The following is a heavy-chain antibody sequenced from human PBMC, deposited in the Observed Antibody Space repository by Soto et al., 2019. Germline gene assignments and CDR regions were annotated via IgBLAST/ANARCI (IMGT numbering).Heavy chain of an antibody. D-gene: IGHD1-26*01. CDR2: IYYSGST. J-gene: IGHJ4*02. CDR3: ASRYGGNFDY. V-gene: IGHV4-59*01. Sequence: PSETLSLTCTVSGDSISSYYWSWIRQPPGKGLEWIGYIYYSGSTNYNPSLKSRVTISVDTSKNQFSLKLTSVTAADTAVYYCASRYGGNFDYWGQGTLVTVSS. CDR1: GDSISSYY.